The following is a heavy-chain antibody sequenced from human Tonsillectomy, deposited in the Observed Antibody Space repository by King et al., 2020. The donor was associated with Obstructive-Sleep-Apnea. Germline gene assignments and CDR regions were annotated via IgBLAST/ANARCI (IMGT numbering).Heavy chain of an antibody. V-gene: IGHV3-9*01. CDR3: ARERYRAYTVDYFDH. Sequence: VQLVESGGGLVQPGRSLRLSCVASGFTFGEFAMHWVRQGPGKGLEWVSGISWNSGSIDYAASVKGRFTVSRDNAKNSLYLQMNSLRTEDTALYYCARERYRAYTVDYFDHWGQGALIIVSS. D-gene: IGHD3-16*02. CDR1: GFTFGEFA. CDR2: ISWNSGSI. J-gene: IGHJ4*02.